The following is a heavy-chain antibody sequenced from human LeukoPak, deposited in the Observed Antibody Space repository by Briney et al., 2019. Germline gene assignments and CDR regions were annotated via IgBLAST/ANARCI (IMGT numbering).Heavy chain of an antibody. J-gene: IGHJ4*02. CDR1: GFTFSSYA. CDR3: AKAGPTYYYGSGSYYRGYYFDY. V-gene: IGHV3-23*01. D-gene: IGHD3-10*01. CDR2: ISGSGGST. Sequence: GGSLRLSCAASGFTFSSYAMSWVRQAPGKGLEWVSAISGSGGSTYYADSVKGRFTISRDNSKNTLYLQMNSLRAEDTAVYYCAKAGPTYYYGSGSYYRGYYFDYWGQGTLVTVSS.